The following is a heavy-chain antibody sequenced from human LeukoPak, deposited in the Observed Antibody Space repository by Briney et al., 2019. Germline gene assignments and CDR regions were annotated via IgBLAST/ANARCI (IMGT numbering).Heavy chain of an antibody. CDR1: GDSISRYF. CDR3: ARDPRRDYGDYFDD. CDR2: VHYSGTT. J-gene: IGHJ4*02. V-gene: IGHV4-59*01. D-gene: IGHD3-16*01. Sequence: PSETLSLTCFVFGDSISRYFWSWIRQSPGKGLEWIGYVHYSGTTSYNPSLTSRVSMSLDTSKHQCSLKVSSVTASDTAIYYCARDPRRDYGDYFDDWGQGTLVTVSS.